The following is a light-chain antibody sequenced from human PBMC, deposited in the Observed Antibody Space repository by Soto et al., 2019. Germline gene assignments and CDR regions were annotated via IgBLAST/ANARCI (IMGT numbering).Light chain of an antibody. J-gene: IGLJ3*02. V-gene: IGLV2-14*01. CDR2: EVS. Sequence: QPVLTQPASVSGSPGQSITISCTGTSSDVGGYNYVSWYQQHPGKAPKLMIYEVSNRPSGVSNRFSGSKSGNTASLTISGLQDEDEADYYCSSYTSSSTWLFGGGTKVTVL. CDR3: SSYTSSSTWL. CDR1: SSDVGGYNY.